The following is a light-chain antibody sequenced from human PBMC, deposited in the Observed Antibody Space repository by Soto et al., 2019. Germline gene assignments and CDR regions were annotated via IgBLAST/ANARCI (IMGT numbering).Light chain of an antibody. V-gene: IGLV2-14*01. J-gene: IGLJ3*02. CDR1: SSDVGNYDY. Sequence: QSALTQPASVSGSPGQSITISCTGTSSDVGNYDYVSWYQQHPGKAPKLIIYEVSHRPSGVSNRFSASKSGNTASLTISGLQAEDEADYYCSSYTSISTLDGVFGGGTQLTVL. CDR2: EVS. CDR3: SSYTSISTLDGV.